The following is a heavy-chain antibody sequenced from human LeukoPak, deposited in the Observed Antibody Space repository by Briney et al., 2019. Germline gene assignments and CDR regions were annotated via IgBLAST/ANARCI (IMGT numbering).Heavy chain of an antibody. J-gene: IGHJ4*02. CDR2: IYHSGST. CDR1: GGSISSYY. Sequence: SETLSLTCTVSGGSISSYYWSWIRQPPGKGLEWIGSIYHSGSTYYNPSLKSRVTISVDTSKNQFSLKLSSVTAADTAVYYCATPGGNYWGQGTLVTVSS. D-gene: IGHD3-16*01. CDR3: ATPGGNY. V-gene: IGHV4-59*04.